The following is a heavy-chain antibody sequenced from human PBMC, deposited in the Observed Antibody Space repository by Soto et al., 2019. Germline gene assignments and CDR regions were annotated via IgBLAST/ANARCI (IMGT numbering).Heavy chain of an antibody. Sequence: ASVKVSCKASGHTFTSYGISWVRQAPGQGLEWMGWISAYNGNTNYAQKLQGRVTMTTDTSTSTAYMELRSLRSDDTAVYYCARGYSFTSGRYYHTSGPDDFDIWGKGTMV. CDR1: GHTFTSYG. J-gene: IGHJ3*02. CDR2: ISAYNGNT. D-gene: IGHD3-22*01. CDR3: ARGYSFTSGRYYHTSGPDDFDI. V-gene: IGHV1-18*04.